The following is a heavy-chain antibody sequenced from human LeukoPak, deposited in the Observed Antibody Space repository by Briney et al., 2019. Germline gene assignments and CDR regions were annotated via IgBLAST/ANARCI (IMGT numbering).Heavy chain of an antibody. Sequence: GGSLRLSCAASGFTFSSYAMSWVRQAPGKGLEWVALISYDGSNKYYADSVKGRFTISRDNSKNTLYLQMNSLRTEDTAVYYCAKDASSSLEYWGQGTLVTVSS. J-gene: IGHJ4*02. CDR1: GFTFSSYA. CDR2: ISYDGSNK. CDR3: AKDASSSLEY. V-gene: IGHV3-30*18. D-gene: IGHD6-13*01.